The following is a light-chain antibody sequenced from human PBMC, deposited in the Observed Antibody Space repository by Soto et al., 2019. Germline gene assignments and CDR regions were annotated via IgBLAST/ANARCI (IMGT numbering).Light chain of an antibody. V-gene: IGKV1-5*01. CDR2: DAS. CDR1: QSISSW. J-gene: IGKJ4*01. Sequence: DIQMTQSPSTPSAAVGDKVTITFRASQSISSWLAWYQQKPGKAPKLLIYDASSLESGVPSRFSGSGSGTEFTLTISSLQPDDFATYYCQQYNSYSLTIGGGTKVDIK. CDR3: QQYNSYSLT.